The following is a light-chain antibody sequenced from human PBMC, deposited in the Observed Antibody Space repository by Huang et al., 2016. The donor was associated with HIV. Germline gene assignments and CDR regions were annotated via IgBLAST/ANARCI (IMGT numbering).Light chain of an antibody. V-gene: IGKV3-20*01. J-gene: IGKJ1*01. CDR2: GAS. CDR3: QQYGTSPWT. CDR1: QSVSSSY. Sequence: EIVLTQSPGTLFLSPGERVTLSCRASQSVSSSYLVWYQQKPGQAPRLLIYGASSRATGIPDRFSGSGSGTDFTLTISRLEPEDFAVYYCQQYGTSPWTFGQGTKVEVK.